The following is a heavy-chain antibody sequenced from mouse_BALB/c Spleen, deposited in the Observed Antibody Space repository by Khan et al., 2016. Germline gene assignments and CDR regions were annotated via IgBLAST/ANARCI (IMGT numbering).Heavy chain of an antibody. Sequence: QVRLQQSGTELVKPGASVKLSCKASGYAFTSYWMHWVRQRPGYGLEWIGKIDPSDSYTNYNQKFMGRATLTVDKSSTTAYMQFSSLTFEDSAVYYGARSPAVAAGDAVDYWGQGTSVTVSS. V-gene: IGHV1-69*02. D-gene: IGHD1-1*01. CDR1: GYAFTSYW. CDR3: ARSPAVAAGDAVDY. CDR2: IDPSDSYT. J-gene: IGHJ4*01.